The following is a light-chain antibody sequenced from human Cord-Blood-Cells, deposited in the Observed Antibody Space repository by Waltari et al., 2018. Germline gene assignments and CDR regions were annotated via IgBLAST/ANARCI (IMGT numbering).Light chain of an antibody. J-gene: IGKJ2*03. Sequence: DIQMTQSPSSLSASVGDRVTITCRASQSISSYLNWYQLKPGKAPKLLIYAAFSLQRWVTSRFSGSGTVTEFTLTISSLPPEACATYYCQQRYSTPYSFGQGTKLEIK. CDR2: AAF. V-gene: IGKV1-39*01. CDR3: QQRYSTPYS. CDR1: QSISSY.